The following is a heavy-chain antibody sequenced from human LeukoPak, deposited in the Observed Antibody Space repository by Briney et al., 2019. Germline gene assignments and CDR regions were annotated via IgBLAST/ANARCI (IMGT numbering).Heavy chain of an antibody. CDR3: VRDGMGTAPYDL. V-gene: IGHV3-74*01. Sequence: PGGSLRLSCAGPGFTMSNYWMNWVRQAPGEGLVWVSHINPGDGSTTGYADSVKGRSTVSRDNAKDTLYLQMTSLKDGDTAVYYCVRDGMGTAPYDLWGQGTLVTVSS. CDR1: GFTMSNYW. CDR2: INPGDGSTT. J-gene: IGHJ4*01. D-gene: IGHD2-8*02.